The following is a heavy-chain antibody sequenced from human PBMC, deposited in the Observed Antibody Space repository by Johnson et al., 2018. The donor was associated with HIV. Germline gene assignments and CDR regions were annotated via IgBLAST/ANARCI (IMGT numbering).Heavy chain of an antibody. J-gene: IGHJ3*02. Sequence: QVQLVESGGGVVQPGRSLRLSCAASAFNFRSSSMHWVRQAPGKWLEWVAFIRYDGSNKYYADSVKGRFTISRDNSKNTLYLQMNSLRAEDTAVYYCARCDSSSPLRAFDIWGQGTMVTVSS. CDR2: IRYDGSNK. V-gene: IGHV3-30*04. D-gene: IGHD6-6*01. CDR3: ARCDSSSPLRAFDI. CDR1: AFNFRSSS.